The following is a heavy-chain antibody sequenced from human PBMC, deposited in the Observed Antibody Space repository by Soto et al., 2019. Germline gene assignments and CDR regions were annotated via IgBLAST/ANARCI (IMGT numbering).Heavy chain of an antibody. V-gene: IGHV1-2*04. Sequence: EASVKVSCKASGYTFTGYYMHWVRQAPGQGLEWMGWINPNSGGTNYAQKFQGWVTMTRDTSISTAYMELSRLRSDDTAVYYCAREVPNLLGYSGYDWREWYFDYWGQGTLVTVSS. D-gene: IGHD5-12*01. J-gene: IGHJ4*02. CDR3: AREVPNLLGYSGYDWREWYFDY. CDR2: INPNSGGT. CDR1: GYTFTGYY.